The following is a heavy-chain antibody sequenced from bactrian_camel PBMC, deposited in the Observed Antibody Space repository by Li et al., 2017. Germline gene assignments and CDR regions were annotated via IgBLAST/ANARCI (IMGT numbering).Heavy chain of an antibody. J-gene: IGHJ4*01. D-gene: IGHD2*01. Sequence: HVQLVESGGGWVQSGGSLRLSCVASGLTPISKYCMGWFRQAPGKEREGIASIADDRSTTYATFAEGRFTITLDRAKNILNLQVSNLKPDDTATYFCAATSPFLALFGGSDDLAKRLLADEYNHWGQGTQVTVS. V-gene: IGHV3S53*01. CDR3: AATSPFLALFGGSDDLAKRLLADEYNH. CDR2: IADDRST. CDR1: GLTPISKYC.